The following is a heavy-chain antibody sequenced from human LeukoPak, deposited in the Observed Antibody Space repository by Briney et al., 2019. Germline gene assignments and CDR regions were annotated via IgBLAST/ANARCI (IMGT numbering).Heavy chain of an antibody. V-gene: IGHV1-3*01. D-gene: IGHD5-12*01. CDR3: ARDHRSGKLATIMGYYYYYGMDV. CDR2: INAGNGNT. J-gene: IGHJ6*02. Sequence: ASVKVSCKASGYTFTSYATHWVRQAPGQRLEWMGWINAGNGNTKYSQKFQGRVTITRDTSASTAYMELSSLRSEDTAVYYCARDHRSGKLATIMGYYYYYGMDVWGQGTTVTVSS. CDR1: GYTFTSYA.